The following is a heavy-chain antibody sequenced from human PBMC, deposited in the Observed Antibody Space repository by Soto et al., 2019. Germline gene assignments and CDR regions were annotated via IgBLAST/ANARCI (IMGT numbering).Heavy chain of an antibody. Sequence: PGESLKISCXASGYIIKNYWIGWVRQMPGQGLEWMGIIFPDDSDTRYSPSFQGHVTISVDKSISTAYVQWSSLKASDSAIYYCFRGGVTSRTFGYWGQGTLVTVSS. V-gene: IGHV5-51*01. CDR3: FRGGVTSRTFGY. D-gene: IGHD3-16*01. CDR2: IFPDDSDT. CDR1: GYIIKNYW. J-gene: IGHJ4*02.